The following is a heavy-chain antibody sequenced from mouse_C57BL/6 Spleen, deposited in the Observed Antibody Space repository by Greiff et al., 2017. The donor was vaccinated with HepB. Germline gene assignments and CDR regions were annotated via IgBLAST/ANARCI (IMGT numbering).Heavy chain of an antibody. J-gene: IGHJ2*01. CDR2: IDPSDSYT. CDR1: GYTLTSYW. D-gene: IGHD2-2*01. Sequence: VQLQQPGAELVMPGASVKLSCKASGYTLTSYWMHWVKQRPGQGLEWIGEIDPSDSYTNYNQKFKGKSTLTVDKSSSTAYMQLSSLTSEDSAVYYCTSRGGYDGDYWGHGTTLTVSS. CDR3: TSRGGYDGDY. V-gene: IGHV1-69*01.